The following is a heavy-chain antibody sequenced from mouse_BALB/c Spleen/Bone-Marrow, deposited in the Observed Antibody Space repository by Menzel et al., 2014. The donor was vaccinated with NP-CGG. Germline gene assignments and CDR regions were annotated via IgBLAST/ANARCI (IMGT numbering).Heavy chain of an antibody. CDR3: ARHAYYDQTEVSFVY. D-gene: IGHD2-4*01. CDR2: ISGGGSYT. V-gene: IGHV5-9-2*01. J-gene: IGHJ3*01. CDR1: GFTFXNYG. Sequence: EVQVVESGGGLVKSGGSLKLSCAASGFTFXNYGMSWVRQTPEKRLEWVATISGGGSYTFYSDSVKVRFTISRDNAKNNLYLQLSSLRSEDTALYYCARHAYYDQTEVSFVYWGQGTLVTVSA.